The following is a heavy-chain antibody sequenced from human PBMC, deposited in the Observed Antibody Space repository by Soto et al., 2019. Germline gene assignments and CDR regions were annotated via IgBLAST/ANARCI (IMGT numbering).Heavy chain of an antibody. CDR2: IDSSTKYT. J-gene: IGHJ6*02. CDR1: EFTFRDYY. CDR3: AREYYYTMDV. Sequence: QVQLVESGGGLVRPGGSLRLSCEASEFTFRDYYMTWFRQAPGKGLEWLSYIDSSTKYTNYADSVKGRFTISRDNANNSLYLQMNSLRADDTAVYYCAREYYYTMDVWGQGTMVTFSS. V-gene: IGHV3-11*05.